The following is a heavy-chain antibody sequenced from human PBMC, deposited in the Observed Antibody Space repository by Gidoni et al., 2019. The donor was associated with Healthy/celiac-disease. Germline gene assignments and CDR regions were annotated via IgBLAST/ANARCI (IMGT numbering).Heavy chain of an antibody. J-gene: IGHJ5*02. CDR3: ARDASLTTVVKGWFDP. CDR1: GFTSCTDG. D-gene: IGHD4-17*01. Sequence: QVQRVESGGGVVQPGRPLRLSCAASGFTSCTDGRHWVRQATGTGREWVAVIWYDGSNKYDADSVKGRFTISRDNSKNTLYLQMNSLRAEDTAVYYCARDASLTTVVKGWFDPWGQGTLVTVSS. V-gene: IGHV3-33*01. CDR2: IWYDGSNK.